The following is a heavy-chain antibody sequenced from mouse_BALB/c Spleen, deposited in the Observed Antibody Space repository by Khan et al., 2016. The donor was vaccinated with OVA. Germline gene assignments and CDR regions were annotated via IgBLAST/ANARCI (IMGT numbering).Heavy chain of an antibody. Sequence: EVELVESGGALVQPGGSRKLSCAASGFTFSDYGLACVRQAPAQGPEWVAFISSLAYSIYYADTVTGRFNISREKAKNTLDLEMSSLRSEDTAMYYCARSWAMDYWGQGTSVTVSS. CDR3: ARSWAMDY. CDR1: GFTFSDYG. V-gene: IGHV5-15*02. CDR2: ISSLAYSI. J-gene: IGHJ4*01.